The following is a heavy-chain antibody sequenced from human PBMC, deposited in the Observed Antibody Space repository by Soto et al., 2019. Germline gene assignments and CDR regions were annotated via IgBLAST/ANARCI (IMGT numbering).Heavy chain of an antibody. V-gene: IGHV3-74*01. CDR1: GFTFSSFY. D-gene: IGHD6-19*01. Sequence: VQLVESGGDLVQTGGPLRLSCAASGFTFSSFYMHWVRQAPGKGLVWVARINRDGSSKNYADSVKGRFTISRDNAKNALSLQMNSLGGDDTAVYYCARDGWAVAENWGQGTLVTVSS. J-gene: IGHJ4*02. CDR3: ARDGWAVAEN. CDR2: INRDGSSK.